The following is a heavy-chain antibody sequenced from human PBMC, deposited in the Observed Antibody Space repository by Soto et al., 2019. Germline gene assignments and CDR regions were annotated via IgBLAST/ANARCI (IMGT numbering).Heavy chain of an antibody. CDR2: INPSGGST. Sequence: ASVKVSCKASGYTFTSYDMHWVRQAPGQGLEWMGIINPSGGSTSYAQKFQGRVTMTRDTSTSTVYMELSSLRSEDTAVYYCAREGLLWFGELLRIYYYYMDVWGKGTTVTVSS. V-gene: IGHV1-46*03. D-gene: IGHD3-10*01. J-gene: IGHJ6*03. CDR1: GYTFTSYD. CDR3: AREGLLWFGELLRIYYYYMDV.